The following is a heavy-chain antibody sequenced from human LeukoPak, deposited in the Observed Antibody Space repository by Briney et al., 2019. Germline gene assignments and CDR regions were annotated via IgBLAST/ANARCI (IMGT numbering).Heavy chain of an antibody. CDR2: IIPIFGTA. Sequence: ASVKVSCKASGGTFSSYAISWVRQAPGQGLEWMGGIIPIFGTANYAQKFQGRVTITADESTSTAYMELSSLRSEDTAVYYCARDHPGIAAAGTLLYYFDYWGQGTLVTASS. J-gene: IGHJ4*02. CDR1: GGTFSSYA. CDR3: ARDHPGIAAAGTLLYYFDY. V-gene: IGHV1-69*13. D-gene: IGHD6-13*01.